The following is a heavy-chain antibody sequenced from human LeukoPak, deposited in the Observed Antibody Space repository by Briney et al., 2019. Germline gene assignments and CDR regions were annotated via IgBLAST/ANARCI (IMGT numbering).Heavy chain of an antibody. V-gene: IGHV1-8*01. CDR3: ARDRGSSWYPTLVSNWFDP. Sequence: GASVKVSCKASGYTFTSYDINWVRQATGQGLEWMGWMNPNSGNTGYAQKLQGRVTMTTDTSTSTAYMELRSLRSDDTAVYYCARDRGSSWYPTLVSNWFDPWGQGTLVTVSS. D-gene: IGHD6-13*01. CDR2: MNPNSGNT. CDR1: GYTFTSYD. J-gene: IGHJ5*02.